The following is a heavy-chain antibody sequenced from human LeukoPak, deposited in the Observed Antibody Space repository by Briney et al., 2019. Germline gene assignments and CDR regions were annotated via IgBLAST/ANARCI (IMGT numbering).Heavy chain of an antibody. D-gene: IGHD2-15*01. Sequence: GGSLRLSCAASGFTFSSYGMHWVRQAPGKGLEWVAVIWYDGSNKYYADSVKGRFTISRDNSKSTLYLQMNSLRAEDTAVYYCAKDTKDYYYMDVWGKGTTVTVSS. CDR3: AKDTKDYYYMDV. CDR2: IWYDGSNK. V-gene: IGHV3-33*06. J-gene: IGHJ6*03. CDR1: GFTFSSYG.